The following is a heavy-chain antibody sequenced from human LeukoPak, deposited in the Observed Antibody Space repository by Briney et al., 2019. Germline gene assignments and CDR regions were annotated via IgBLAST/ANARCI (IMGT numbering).Heavy chain of an antibody. V-gene: IGHV1-8*02. J-gene: IGHJ3*02. CDR3: ATTQGAAGDAFDI. CDR1: GGTFSSYA. D-gene: IGHD6-13*01. Sequence: ASVKVSCKASGGTFSSYAISWVRQAPGQGLEWMGWMNPNSGNTGYAQKFQGRVTMTRNTSISTAYMELSGLRSEDAAVYYCATTQGAAGDAFDIWGQGTMVTVSS. CDR2: MNPNSGNT.